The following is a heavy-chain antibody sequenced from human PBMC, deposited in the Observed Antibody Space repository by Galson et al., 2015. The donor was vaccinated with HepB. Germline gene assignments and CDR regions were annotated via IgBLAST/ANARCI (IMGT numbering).Heavy chain of an antibody. CDR1: GYRFTNYW. CDR2: IDPSDSYI. Sequence: QSGAEVKKPGESLRISCTGSGYRFTNYWISWVRQMPGKGLEWMGRIDPSDSYIKYSPSFQGHVTISADKSISTAYLQWSSLKASDTAMYYCATSYYYDSSGYRGAIDYWGQGTRVTVSP. CDR3: ATSYYYDSSGYRGAIDY. D-gene: IGHD3-22*01. J-gene: IGHJ4*02. V-gene: IGHV5-10-1*01.